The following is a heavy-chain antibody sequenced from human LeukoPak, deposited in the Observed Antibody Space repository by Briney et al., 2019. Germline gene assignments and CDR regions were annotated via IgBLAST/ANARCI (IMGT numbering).Heavy chain of an antibody. CDR1: GGSISSDVYY. J-gene: IGHJ4*02. D-gene: IGHD1-7*01. Sequence: IPSETLSLTCSVSGGSISSDVYYWGWVRQPPGKGLEWIASMSHRRTPDYNPSLRGRVAMSVDTSKNQVFLKLTYVTASDSAIYYCVRHQVGTMLNSWGQGTLVTVPS. CDR2: MSHRRTP. CDR3: VRHQVGTMLNS. V-gene: IGHV4-39*01.